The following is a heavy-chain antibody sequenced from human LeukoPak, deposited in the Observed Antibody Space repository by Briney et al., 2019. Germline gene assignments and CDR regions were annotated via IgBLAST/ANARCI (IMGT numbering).Heavy chain of an antibody. Sequence: SETLSLTCTVSGGSISSYYWSWIRQPAGKGLEWIGRIYTSGSTNYNPSLKGRVTMSVDTSKNQFSLKLSSVTAADTAVYYCARDLALGYCSSTSCPNYYYYYMDVWGKGTTVTVSS. CDR2: IYTSGST. J-gene: IGHJ6*03. V-gene: IGHV4-4*07. CDR3: ARDLALGYCSSTSCPNYYYYYMDV. CDR1: GGSISSYY. D-gene: IGHD2-2*01.